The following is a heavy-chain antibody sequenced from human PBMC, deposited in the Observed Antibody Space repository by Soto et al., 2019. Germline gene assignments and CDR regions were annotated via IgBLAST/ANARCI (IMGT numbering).Heavy chain of an antibody. CDR1: GYTFTSYG. J-gene: IGHJ4*02. Sequence: GSVKVSCKASGYTFTSYGISWVRQAPGQGLEWMGWISAYNGNTNYAQKLQGRVTMTTDTSTSTAYMELRSLRSDDTAVYYCARDRRYDFWSGYSPNDYWGQGTLVTVSS. CDR2: ISAYNGNT. V-gene: IGHV1-18*01. D-gene: IGHD3-3*01. CDR3: ARDRRYDFWSGYSPNDY.